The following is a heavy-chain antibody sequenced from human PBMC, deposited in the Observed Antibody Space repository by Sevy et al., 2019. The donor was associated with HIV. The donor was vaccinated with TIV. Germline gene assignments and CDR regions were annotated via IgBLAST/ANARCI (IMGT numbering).Heavy chain of an antibody. D-gene: IGHD4-17*01. CDR3: ARAALNDYGDYRAAFDY. V-gene: IGHV1-69*13. CDR2: IIPIFGTA. J-gene: IGHJ4*02. CDR1: GGTFSSYA. Sequence: ASVKVSCKASGGTFSSYAISWVRQAPGQGLEWMGRIIPIFGTANYAQKFQGRVTITADESTSTAYMELSSLRSEDTAVYYCARAALNDYGDYRAAFDYWGPGTLVTVSS.